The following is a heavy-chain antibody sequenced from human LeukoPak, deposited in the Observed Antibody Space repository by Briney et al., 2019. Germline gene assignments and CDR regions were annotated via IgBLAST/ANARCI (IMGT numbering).Heavy chain of an antibody. V-gene: IGHV3-21*01. CDR2: ISSSSSYI. J-gene: IGHJ5*02. CDR3: ASSGRYDWFDP. Sequence: GGSLRLSCAASGFTFSSYSMNWVRQAPGKGLEWVSSISSSSSYIYYADSVRGRFTISRDNAKNSLYLQMNSLRAEDTAVYYCASSGRYDWFDPWGQGTLVTVSS. CDR1: GFTFSSYS. D-gene: IGHD3-16*01.